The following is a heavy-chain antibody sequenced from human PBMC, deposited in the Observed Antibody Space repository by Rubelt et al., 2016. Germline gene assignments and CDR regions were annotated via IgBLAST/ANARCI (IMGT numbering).Heavy chain of an antibody. CDR2: ISYGEGDQ. CDR1: GFTLNNYA. J-gene: IGHJ5*02. CDR3: ARASSGYTGGWFDP. D-gene: IGHD3-22*01. V-gene: IGHV3-30*04. Sequence: PGGSLRLSCAASGFTLNNYAMHWVRQAPGKGLEWVVVISYGEGDQYYADSVKGRFTISRDNSKNSLYLEMNSLRAEDTAVYYCARASSGYTGGWFDPWGQGTLVTVSS.